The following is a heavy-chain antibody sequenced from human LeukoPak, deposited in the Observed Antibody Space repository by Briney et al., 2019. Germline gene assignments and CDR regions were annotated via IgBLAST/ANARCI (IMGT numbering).Heavy chain of an antibody. Sequence: GGSLRLSCAASGFTFSSYGMHWVRQAPGKGLEWVAYIRNDGSNKYYADSVKGRSTISRDNSKNTLSLQMNSLRGEDAAVYYCAKNQGHSFDYWGQGTLVTVSS. J-gene: IGHJ4*02. V-gene: IGHV3-30*02. CDR1: GFTFSSYG. CDR2: IRNDGSNK. CDR3: AKNQGHSFDY.